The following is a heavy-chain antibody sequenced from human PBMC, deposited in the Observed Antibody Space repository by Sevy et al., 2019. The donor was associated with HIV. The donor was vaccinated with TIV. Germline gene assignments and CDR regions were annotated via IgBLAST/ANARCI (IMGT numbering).Heavy chain of an antibody. CDR2: IYYPGTT. J-gene: IGHJ5*02. CDR1: GDSINNGDYY. CDR3: ARTTVTTLSSARNNWFDP. V-gene: IGHV4-31*03. Sequence: SETLSLTCTVSGDSINNGDYYWSWIRQHPGKGLEWIGKIYYPGTTYYNPSLKSRLRISVERSENTLSLSLRSVTAADTAVYYCARTTVTTLSSARNNWFDPWGQGTLVTVSS. D-gene: IGHD4-4*01.